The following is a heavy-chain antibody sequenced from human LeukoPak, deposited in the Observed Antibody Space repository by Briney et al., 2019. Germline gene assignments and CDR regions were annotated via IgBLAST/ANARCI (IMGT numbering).Heavy chain of an antibody. CDR2: IYSGAI. CDR3: ARRAGAYSHPYDY. CDR1: GFTVSSNS. V-gene: IGHV3-53*01. J-gene: IGHJ4*02. D-gene: IGHD4/OR15-4a*01. Sequence: GGSLRLSCTVSGFTVSSNSMSWVRQAPGKGLEWVSFIYSGAIHYSDSVKGRFTISRDNSKNTLYLQMNSLRAEDTAVYYCARRAGAYSHPYDYWGQGTLVTVSS.